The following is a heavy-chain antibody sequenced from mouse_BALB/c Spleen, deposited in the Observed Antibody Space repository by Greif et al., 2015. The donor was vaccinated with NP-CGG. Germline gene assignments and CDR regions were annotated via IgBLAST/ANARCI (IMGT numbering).Heavy chain of an antibody. D-gene: IGHD4-1*01. CDR1: GSTFTDYY. CDR2: IYPGSGNT. V-gene: IGHV1-84*02. Sequence: QVQLQQSGPELVKPGASVKISCKASGSTFTDYYINWVKQKPGQGLEWIGWIYPGSGNTKYNEKFKGKATLTVDTSSSTAYMQLSSLTSEDTAVDFCARRTGTEAMDYWGQGTSVTVSA. J-gene: IGHJ4*01. CDR3: ARRTGTEAMDY.